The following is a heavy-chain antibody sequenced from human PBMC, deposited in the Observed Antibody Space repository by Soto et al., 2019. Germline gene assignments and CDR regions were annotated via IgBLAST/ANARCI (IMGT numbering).Heavy chain of an antibody. J-gene: IGHJ4*02. V-gene: IGHV3-21*01. CDR1: GFTFSSYS. CDR2: ISSSSSYI. D-gene: IGHD6-13*01. CDR3: ARATAGTIAAAGTGPSRGRYYFDY. Sequence: GGSLRLSCAASGFTFSSYSMNWVRQAPGKGLEWVSSISSSSSYIYYADSVKGRFTISRDNAKNSLYLQMNSLRAEDTAVYYCARATAGTIAAAGTGPSRGRYYFDYWGQGTLVTVSS.